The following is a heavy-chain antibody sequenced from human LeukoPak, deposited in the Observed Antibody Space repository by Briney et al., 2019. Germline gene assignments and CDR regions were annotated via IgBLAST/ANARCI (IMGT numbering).Heavy chain of an antibody. J-gene: IGHJ5*02. D-gene: IGHD2-2*01. V-gene: IGHV3-23*01. Sequence: GGSLRLSCAASGFTFSSYAMSWVRQAPGKGLEWVSAISGSGGSTYYADSVKGRFTISRDNSKNTLYLQMNSLRAEDTAVYYCATGYCSSTSCPSWFDPWGQGTLVTVSS. CDR1: GFTFSSYA. CDR3: ATGYCSSTSCPSWFDP. CDR2: ISGSGGST.